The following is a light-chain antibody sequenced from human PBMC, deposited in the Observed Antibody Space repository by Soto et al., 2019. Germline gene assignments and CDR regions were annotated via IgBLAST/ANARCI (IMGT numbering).Light chain of an antibody. CDR2: DVT. Sequence: QSVLTQPRSVSGSPGQSVIISCTGTSSDVGGYNYVSWYQQHPGKAPKLMIYDVTKRPSGVPDRFSGSKSGNTASLTISGLQAADEADYYCCSYAGTYTYVFGTGTKVTVL. CDR1: SSDVGGYNY. CDR3: CSYAGTYTYV. J-gene: IGLJ1*01. V-gene: IGLV2-11*01.